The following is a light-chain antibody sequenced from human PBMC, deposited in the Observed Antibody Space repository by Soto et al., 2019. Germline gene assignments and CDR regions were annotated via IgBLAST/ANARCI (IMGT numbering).Light chain of an antibody. CDR2: GAS. CDR3: QQYHNWTLT. Sequence: EIVMTQSPATLSVSPGERATLSCRASQSVSSNLAWYQQKPGQAPRLLIYGASTRATGIPARFSGSGSGTEFTLTISSLQYEDFAIYYCQQYHNWTLTFGGGTKVEIK. J-gene: IGKJ4*01. V-gene: IGKV3-15*01. CDR1: QSVSSN.